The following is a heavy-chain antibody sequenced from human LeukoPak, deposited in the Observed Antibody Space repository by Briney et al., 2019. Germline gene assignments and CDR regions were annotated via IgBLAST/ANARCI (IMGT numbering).Heavy chain of an antibody. J-gene: IGHJ5*02. CDR3: ARPRIATAGNWFDP. V-gene: IGHV1-2*02. CDR2: INPNSGGT. Sequence: ASVKVSCKASGYTFTGYYMHWVRQAPGQGLEWMGWINPNSGGTNYAQKFQGRVTMTRDTSISTAYMELNRLRSDDTAVYYCARPRIATAGNWFDPWGQGTLVTVSS. CDR1: GYTFTGYY. D-gene: IGHD6-13*01.